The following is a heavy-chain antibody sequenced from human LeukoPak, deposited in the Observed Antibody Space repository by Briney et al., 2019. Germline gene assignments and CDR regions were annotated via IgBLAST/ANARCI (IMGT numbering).Heavy chain of an antibody. V-gene: IGHV4-59*08. J-gene: IGHJ2*01. D-gene: IGHD6-25*01. CDR2: IYYSGST. CDR1: GGSISSYY. Sequence: PSETLSLTCTVSGGSISSYYWSWIRQPPGKGLEWIGYIYYSGSTNYNPSLKSQVTISVDTSKNQFSLKLSSVTAADTAVYYCARQGGGFWYFDLWGRGTLVTVSS. CDR3: ARQGGGFWYFDL.